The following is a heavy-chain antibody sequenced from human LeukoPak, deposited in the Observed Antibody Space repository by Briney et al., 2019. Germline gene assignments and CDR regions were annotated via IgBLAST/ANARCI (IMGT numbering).Heavy chain of an antibody. D-gene: IGHD3-22*01. CDR2: IYHSGST. J-gene: IGHJ6*03. V-gene: IGHV4-38-2*02. CDR1: GYSISSGYY. Sequence: SETLSLTCTVSGYSISSGYYWGWIRQPPGKGLEWIGSIYHSGSTYCNPSLKSRVTISVDTSRNQFSLKLSSVTAADTAVHYCASSAYESSGYGGYYMDVWGKGTTVTVSS. CDR3: ASSAYESSGYGGYYMDV.